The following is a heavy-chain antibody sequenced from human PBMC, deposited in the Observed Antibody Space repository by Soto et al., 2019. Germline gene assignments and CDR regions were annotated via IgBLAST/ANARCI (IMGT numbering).Heavy chain of an antibody. CDR2: INQDGSER. D-gene: IGHD3-10*01. CDR3: VKDNRGSY. V-gene: IGHV3-7*01. CDR1: GFTLSICW. Sequence: GGSLRLPCAASGFTLSICWMMWVRQAPGKGLEWVANINQDGSERYYVDSVKGRFTISRDNAKNSLYLQMNSLRAEDTAVYYCVKDNRGSYWGQGTLVTVSS. J-gene: IGHJ4*02.